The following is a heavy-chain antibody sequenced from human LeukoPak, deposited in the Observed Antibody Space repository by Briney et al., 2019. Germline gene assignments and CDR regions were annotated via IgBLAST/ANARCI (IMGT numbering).Heavy chain of an antibody. CDR3: ARVYRAWGLVPPPLYY. V-gene: IGHV1-8*01. CDR2: MNPNSGNT. J-gene: IGHJ4*02. Sequence: ASVKVSCKASGYTFTSYDINWVRQATGQGLEWMGWMNPNSGNTGYAQKFQGRVTMTRNTSISTAYMELSSLRSEDTAVHYCARVYRAWGLVPPPLYYWGQGTLVTVSS. D-gene: IGHD3-16*01. CDR1: GYTFTSYD.